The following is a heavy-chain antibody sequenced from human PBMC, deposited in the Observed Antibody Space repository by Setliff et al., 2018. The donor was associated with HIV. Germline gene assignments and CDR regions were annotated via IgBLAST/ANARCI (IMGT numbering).Heavy chain of an antibody. J-gene: IGHJ6*02. Sequence: ASVKVSCKASGYTFTSYDISWVRQAPGQGLEWMGWISAYNGYTNYAQKLQGRVTMTTDTSTSTAYIELRSLRVEDTAVYYCARDYLYYNLYNGSPVYGMDVWGQGTTVTVSS. D-gene: IGHD3-3*01. CDR2: ISAYNGYT. CDR3: ARDYLYYNLYNGSPVYGMDV. CDR1: GYTFTSYD. V-gene: IGHV1-18*01.